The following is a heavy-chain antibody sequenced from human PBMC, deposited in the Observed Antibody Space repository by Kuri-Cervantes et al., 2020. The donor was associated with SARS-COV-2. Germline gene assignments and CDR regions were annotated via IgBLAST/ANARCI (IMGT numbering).Heavy chain of an antibody. V-gene: IGHV4-34*01. CDR3: ARAQWSSGYSNIDY. J-gene: IGHJ4*02. CDR2: INHSGST. D-gene: IGHD3-22*01. CDR1: GGSFSGYY. Sequence: SETLSLTCAVYGGSFSGYYWSWIRQPPGKGLEWIGEINHSGSTNYNPSLKSRVTLSVDTSKNQFSLKLSSVTAADTAVYYCARAQWSSGYSNIDYWGQGTLVTVSS.